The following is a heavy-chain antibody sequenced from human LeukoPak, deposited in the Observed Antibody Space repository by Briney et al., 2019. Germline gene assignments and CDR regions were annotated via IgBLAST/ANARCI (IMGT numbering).Heavy chain of an antibody. CDR1: GYIFTSYG. V-gene: IGHV1-18*01. CDR2: ISAYNGDT. D-gene: IGHD1-14*01. CDR3: ARGTRTRIDY. Sequence: ASVKVSCTASGYIFTSYGISWVRQAPGQGLEWMGWISAYNGDTNYAQNLQGRVTMTTDTSTTTAYMEMRSLRSDDTAVYYCARGTRTRIDYWGQGTLVTVSS. J-gene: IGHJ4*02.